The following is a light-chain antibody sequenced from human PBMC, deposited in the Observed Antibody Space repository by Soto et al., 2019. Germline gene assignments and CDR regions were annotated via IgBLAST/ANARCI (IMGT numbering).Light chain of an antibody. CDR3: QSYDNNRDYV. Sequence: QSVLTQPPSVSGAPGQRVTISCTGSSSNIGAGYVVHWDQQLPGAAPKLLIFSDDNRPSGVPDRFSGSNSGTSASLTITGLQPEDEADYYCQSYDNNRDYVFGSGTKLTVL. V-gene: IGLV1-40*01. CDR1: SSNIGAGYV. J-gene: IGLJ1*01. CDR2: SDD.